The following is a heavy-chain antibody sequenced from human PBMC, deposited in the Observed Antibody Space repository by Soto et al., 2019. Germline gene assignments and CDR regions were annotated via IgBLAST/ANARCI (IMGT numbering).Heavy chain of an antibody. Sequence: GGSLRLSCAASGFTFSSYGMHWVRQAPGKGLKWVAVIWYDGSNKYYADSVKGRFTISRDNSKNTLYLQMNSLRAEDTAVYYCARDLNPYYDILTALGGPADYWGQGTLVTVSS. D-gene: IGHD3-9*01. CDR2: IWYDGSNK. V-gene: IGHV3-33*01. J-gene: IGHJ4*02. CDR3: ARDLNPYYDILTALGGPADY. CDR1: GFTFSSYG.